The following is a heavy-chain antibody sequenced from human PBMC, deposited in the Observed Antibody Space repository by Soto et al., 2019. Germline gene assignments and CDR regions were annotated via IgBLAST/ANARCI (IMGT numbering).Heavy chain of an antibody. CDR1: GYTFTSYG. D-gene: IGHD3-10*01. CDR3: ARDLYGSRDSDAFDV. J-gene: IGHJ3*01. V-gene: IGHV1-18*04. Sequence: ASLKVSCKASGYTFTSYGISWVRQAPGQGLEWMGWISAYNGNTNYAQKLQGRVTMTTDTSTSTAYMELRSLRSDDTAVYYCARDLYGSRDSDAFDVWGQVTMVTGS. CDR2: ISAYNGNT.